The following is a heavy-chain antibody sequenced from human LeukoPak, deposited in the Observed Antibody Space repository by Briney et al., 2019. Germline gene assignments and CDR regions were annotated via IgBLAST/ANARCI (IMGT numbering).Heavy chain of an antibody. V-gene: IGHV3-15*01. Sequence: GGSLRLSCAASGFTFSNAWMSWVRQAPGKGLEWVGRIKSKTDGGTTDYAAPVKGRFTISRDDSKNTLYLQMNSLKTEDTAVYYCTTDYYDSTGYYRFDYWGQGTLVTVSS. CDR1: GFTFSNAW. D-gene: IGHD3-22*01. CDR2: IKSKTDGGTT. CDR3: TTDYYDSTGYYRFDY. J-gene: IGHJ4*02.